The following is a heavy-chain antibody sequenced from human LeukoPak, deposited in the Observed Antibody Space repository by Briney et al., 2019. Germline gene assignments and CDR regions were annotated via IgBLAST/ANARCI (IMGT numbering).Heavy chain of an antibody. V-gene: IGHV3-23*01. Sequence: GGSLRLSCAASGFTFSSYAMSWVRQAPGKGLEWVSAISGSGSSTYYADSVKGRFTISRDNSKNTLYLQMNSLRAEDTAVYYCAKSLGYCSGGSCYWGQGTLVTVSS. CDR2: ISGSGSST. CDR1: GFTFSSYA. J-gene: IGHJ4*02. CDR3: AKSLGYCSGGSCY. D-gene: IGHD2-15*01.